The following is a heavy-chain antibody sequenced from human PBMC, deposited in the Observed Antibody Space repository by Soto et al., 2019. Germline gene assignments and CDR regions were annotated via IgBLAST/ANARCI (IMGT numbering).Heavy chain of an antibody. J-gene: IGHJ4*02. V-gene: IGHV1-46*01. CDR3: ARMAVAGQDYFDY. D-gene: IGHD6-19*01. CDR1: GYTFTSYY. Sequence: GASVKVSCKASGYTFTSYYMHWVRQAPGQGLEWMGIINPSGGSTSYAQKFQGRVTMTTDTSTSTAYMELRSLRSDDTAVYYCARMAVAGQDYFDYWGQGTLVTVSS. CDR2: INPSGGST.